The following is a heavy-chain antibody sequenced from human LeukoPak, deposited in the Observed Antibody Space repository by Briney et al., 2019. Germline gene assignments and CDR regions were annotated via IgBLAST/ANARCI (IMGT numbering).Heavy chain of an antibody. CDR2: IYSGGST. CDR3: ARAVVVPAAMEGTFDY. Sequence: PGGSLRLSYAASGFTVSSNYMSWVRQAPGKGLEWVSVIYSGGSTYYADSVKGRFTISRDNSKNTLYLQMNSLRAEDTAVYYCARAVVVPAAMEGTFDYWGQGTLVTVSS. D-gene: IGHD2-2*01. J-gene: IGHJ4*02. CDR1: GFTVSSNY. V-gene: IGHV3-66*02.